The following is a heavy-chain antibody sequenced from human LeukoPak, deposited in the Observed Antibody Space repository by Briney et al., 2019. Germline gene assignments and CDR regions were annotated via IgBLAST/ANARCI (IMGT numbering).Heavy chain of an antibody. CDR1: GYNFISYG. Sequence: ASVKVSCKASGYNFISYGITWVRQAPGQGLEWMGIINPSGGSTSYAQKFQGRVTMTRDTSTSTVYMELSSLRSEDTAVYYCARTAGRTFDYWGQGTLVTVSS. CDR3: ARTAGRTFDY. J-gene: IGHJ4*02. V-gene: IGHV1-46*01. CDR2: INPSGGST. D-gene: IGHD6-6*01.